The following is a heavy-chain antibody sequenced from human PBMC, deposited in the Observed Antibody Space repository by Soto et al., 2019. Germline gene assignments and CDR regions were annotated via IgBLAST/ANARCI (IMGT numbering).Heavy chain of an antibody. CDR3: TTFYYDNEDY. CDR1: GFTFNDAW. CDR2: IKSHTDGGTT. V-gene: IGHV3-15*01. J-gene: IGHJ4*02. Sequence: EVRLVESRGGLVKPGGSLRLSCTASGFTFNDAWMTWIRQAPGKGLEWVGRIKSHTDGGTTDYAAPVKGRFIISRDDSKSTFYLQMNSLKTEYTAVYYCTTFYYDNEDYWGQGTLVTVSS. D-gene: IGHD3-22*01.